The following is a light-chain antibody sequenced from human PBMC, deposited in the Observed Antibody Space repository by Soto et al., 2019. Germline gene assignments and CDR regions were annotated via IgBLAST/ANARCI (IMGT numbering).Light chain of an antibody. CDR2: DVT. Sequence: QSALTQPASVSGSPGQSITISCTGTSSDVGSHNFVSWYQQRPGKAPKLMIFDVTKRPSGVSSRFSASKSGNTASLTISGVQAEDEADYYCYSYAGTTTWVFGGGTKLTVL. CDR3: YSYAGTTTWV. V-gene: IGLV2-23*02. CDR1: SSDVGSHNF. J-gene: IGLJ2*01.